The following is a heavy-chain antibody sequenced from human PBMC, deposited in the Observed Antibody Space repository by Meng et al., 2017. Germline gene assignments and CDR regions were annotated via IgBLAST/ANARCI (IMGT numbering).Heavy chain of an antibody. CDR1: GVSFSGYY. D-gene: IGHD3-22*01. J-gene: IGHJ2*01. V-gene: IGHV4-34*01. CDR3: ASDNYYDSSGYSYWYFDL. CDR2: INHSGST. Sequence: VQLQQGGAGLLQPSETLSLTCAVYGVSFSGYYWSWIRQPPGKGLEWIGEINHSGSTNYNPSLKSRVTISVDTSKNQFSLKLSSVTAADTAVYYCASDNYYDSSGYSYWYFDLWGRGTLVTVSS.